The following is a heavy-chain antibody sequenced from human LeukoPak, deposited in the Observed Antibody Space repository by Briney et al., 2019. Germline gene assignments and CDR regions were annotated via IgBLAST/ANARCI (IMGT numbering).Heavy chain of an antibody. CDR1: GFTVSSNY. Sequence: GGSLRLSCAASGFTVSSNYMNWARQAPGKGLEWVASINHNGNVNYYVDSVKGRFTISRDNAKNSLYLQMSNLRAEDTAVYFCARGGGLDVWGQGATVTVSS. J-gene: IGHJ6*02. CDR3: ARGGGLDV. D-gene: IGHD3-16*01. V-gene: IGHV3-7*03. CDR2: INHNGNVN.